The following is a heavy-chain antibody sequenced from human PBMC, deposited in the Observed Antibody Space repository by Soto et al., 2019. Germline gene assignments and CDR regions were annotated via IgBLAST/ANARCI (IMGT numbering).Heavy chain of an antibody. CDR1: SRYA. D-gene: IGHD3-22*01. V-gene: IGHV3-23*01. CDR3: AKDDGMYYYDSSGSYYGMGV. CDR2: ISGSGGST. J-gene: IGHJ6*04. Sequence: SRYARSSVHQTPWKGLEWVSAISGSGGSTYYADSVKGRFTISRDNSKNTLYLQMNSLRAEDTAVYYCAKDDGMYYYDSSGSYYGMGVWAEGPMVTVSS.